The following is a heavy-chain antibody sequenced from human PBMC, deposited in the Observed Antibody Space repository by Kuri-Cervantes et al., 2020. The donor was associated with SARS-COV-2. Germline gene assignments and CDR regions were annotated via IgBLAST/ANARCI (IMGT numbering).Heavy chain of an antibody. Sequence: GESLKISCAASGFTFSDYYMSWIRQAPGKGLEWVSYISSSGSTIYYADSVKGRFAISRDNAKNSLYLQMNSLRAEDTAVYYCARDSPLVGATWNYFDYWGQGTLVTDSS. CDR1: GFTFSDYY. CDR3: ARDSPLVGATWNYFDY. J-gene: IGHJ4*02. V-gene: IGHV3-11*04. CDR2: ISSSGSTI. D-gene: IGHD1-26*01.